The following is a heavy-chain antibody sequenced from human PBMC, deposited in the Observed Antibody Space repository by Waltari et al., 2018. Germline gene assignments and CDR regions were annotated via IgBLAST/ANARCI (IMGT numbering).Heavy chain of an antibody. Sequence: EVQLVESGGGLVTPGGSLKLSCTASGFILADSALPWVRQASGKGLEWFGRIKSKANNYATMYGASVKGRFTISRDDSTNTAYLQMNSLKSDDTAVYYCTSDTSRWDDYYSDYWGQGTLVTVSS. CDR3: TSDTSRWDDYYSDY. CDR2: IKSKANNYAT. J-gene: IGHJ4*02. CDR1: GFILADSA. V-gene: IGHV3-73*01. D-gene: IGHD1-1*01.